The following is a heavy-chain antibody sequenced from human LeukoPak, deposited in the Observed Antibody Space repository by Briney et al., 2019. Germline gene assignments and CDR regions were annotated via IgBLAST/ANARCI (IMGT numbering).Heavy chain of an antibody. CDR3: ARKSKPYYYGSGSYYNVLDY. J-gene: IGHJ4*02. CDR1: GYTFTGYY. D-gene: IGHD3-10*01. Sequence: ASVKVSCKASGYTFTGYYMHWVRQAPGQGLEWMGWINPNSGGTNYAQKFQGRVTMTRDTSISTAYMELSRLRSDDTAVYYCARKSKPYYYGSGSYYNVLDYWGQGTLVTVSS. CDR2: INPNSGGT. V-gene: IGHV1-2*02.